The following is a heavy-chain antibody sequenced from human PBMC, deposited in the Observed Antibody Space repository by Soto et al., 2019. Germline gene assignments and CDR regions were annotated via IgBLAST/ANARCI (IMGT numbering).Heavy chain of an antibody. CDR1: GYTFTSYG. V-gene: IGHV1-18*01. D-gene: IGHD2-15*01. CDR3: ASTYCSGGSCHFNWFDP. CDR2: ISAYNGNT. J-gene: IGHJ5*02. Sequence: QVQLVQSGAEVKKPGASVKVSCKASGYTFTSYGISWVRQARGQGLEWMGWISAYNGNTNYAQKLQGRVTMTTDTSTSTAYMELRSLRSDDTAVYYCASTYCSGGSCHFNWFDPWGQGTLVTVSS.